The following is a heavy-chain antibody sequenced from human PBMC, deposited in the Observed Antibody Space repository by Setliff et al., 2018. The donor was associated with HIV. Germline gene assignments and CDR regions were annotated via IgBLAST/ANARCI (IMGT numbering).Heavy chain of an antibody. D-gene: IGHD3-22*01. CDR3: TRRYYDNSGSFRY. CDR1: GFIFSKSC. V-gene: IGHV3-49*04. J-gene: IGHJ4*02. Sequence: PGGSLRLSCAASGFIFSKSCMSWVRQAPGKGLEWVGFIRSKSIGGTTDYGAFVKGRFTISRDDSKTIAYLQMNSLKTDDTAVYYCTRRYYDNSGSFRYWGQGTLVTVSS. CDR2: IRSKSIGGTT.